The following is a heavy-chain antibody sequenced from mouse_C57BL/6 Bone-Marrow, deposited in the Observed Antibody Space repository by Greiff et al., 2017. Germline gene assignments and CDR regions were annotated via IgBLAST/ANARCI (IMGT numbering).Heavy chain of an antibody. CDR1: GYTFTDYY. J-gene: IGHJ4*01. D-gene: IGHD2-3*01. CDR2: INPNNGGT. V-gene: IGHV1-26*01. CDR3: ARFDGYPLYYYAMDY. Sequence: EVQLQQSGPELVKPGASVKISCKASGYTFTDYYMNWVKQSHGKSLEWIGDINPNNGGTSYNQKFKGKDTLTVDKSSSTAYMELRSLTSEDSAVYYCARFDGYPLYYYAMDYWGQGTSVTVSA.